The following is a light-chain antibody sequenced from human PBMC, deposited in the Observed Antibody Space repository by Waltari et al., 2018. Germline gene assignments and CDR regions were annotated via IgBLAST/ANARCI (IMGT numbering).Light chain of an antibody. CDR3: QQSYSSRPWT. Sequence: DIQITQSPSSLSPSVGDRGTITCRASQRISTFLNLYQQKPGRAPQVLIYAASRLLSGVPSRFSGSGSGADLPLTISSLQPEAFAPYYCQQSYSSRPWTVGQGTKVEVK. CDR1: QRISTF. J-gene: IGKJ1*01. V-gene: IGKV1-39*01. CDR2: AAS.